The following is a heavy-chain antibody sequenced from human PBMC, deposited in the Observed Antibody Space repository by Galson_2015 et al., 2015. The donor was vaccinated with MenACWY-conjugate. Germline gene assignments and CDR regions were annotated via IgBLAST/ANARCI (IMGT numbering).Heavy chain of an antibody. CDR2: VYHSGSI. CDR1: GASISSVNW. Sequence: ATLSLSCAVAGASISSVNWWGWVRPPPGQGREWIAEVYHSGSINYNPSLKSRVTMSVDKSKNQISLKLSSVAAADTAVYYCARAGALTYYFDYWGQGTLVSVSS. J-gene: IGHJ4*02. V-gene: IGHV4-4*02. D-gene: IGHD1-26*01. CDR3: ARAGALTYYFDY.